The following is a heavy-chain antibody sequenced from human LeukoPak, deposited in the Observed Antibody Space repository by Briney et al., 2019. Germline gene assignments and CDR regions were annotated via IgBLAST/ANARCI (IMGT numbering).Heavy chain of an antibody. CDR3: ARGDGYSYSFDS. J-gene: IGHJ4*02. Sequence: PGGSLRLSCAASGFTFSSYAMHWVRQAPGKGLEWVAVISYDGSNKYYADSVKGRFTISRDNSKNTLYLQMNSLRGGDAAVYFCARGDGYSYSFDSWGQGTLVTVSS. D-gene: IGHD5-24*01. CDR2: ISYDGSNK. CDR1: GFTFSSYA. V-gene: IGHV3-30*14.